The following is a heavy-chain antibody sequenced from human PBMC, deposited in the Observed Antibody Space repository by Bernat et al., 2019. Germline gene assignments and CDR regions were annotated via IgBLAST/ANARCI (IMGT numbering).Heavy chain of an antibody. J-gene: IGHJ5*02. CDR3: TRVGPYCGGDCYDNWFDP. Sequence: EVQLVESGGGLVQPGRSLRLSCTASGFTFGDYAMSWFRQAPGKGLEWVGFIRSKAYGGTTEYAASVKGSFTISRDDSKSIAYLQMNSLKTEDTAVYYCTRVGPYCGGDCYDNWFDPWGQGTLVTVSS. V-gene: IGHV3-49*03. D-gene: IGHD2-21*02. CDR2: IRSKAYGGTT. CDR1: GFTFGDYA.